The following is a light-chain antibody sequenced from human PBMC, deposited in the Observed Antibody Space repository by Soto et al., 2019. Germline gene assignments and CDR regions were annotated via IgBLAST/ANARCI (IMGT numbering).Light chain of an antibody. V-gene: IGKV3-20*01. Sequence: VLTQSPGTLSLSPGERATLSCRASQSVSSSSLAWYQQKGGQAPRLLLYATSRRATGIPVKFSGGGSGTDFTLTINGLEPEDSAVYYCQQYGGSPLLPFGQGTRLEIK. J-gene: IGKJ5*01. CDR3: QQYGGSPLLP. CDR1: QSVSSSS. CDR2: ATS.